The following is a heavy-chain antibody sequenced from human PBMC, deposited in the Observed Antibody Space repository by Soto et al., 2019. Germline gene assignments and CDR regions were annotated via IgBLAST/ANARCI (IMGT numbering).Heavy chain of an antibody. CDR1: GFTFSSYA. J-gene: IGHJ4*02. CDR2: ISYDGSNK. Sequence: PGGSLRLSCAASGFTFSSYAVHWVRQAPGKGLEWVAGISYDGSNKYYADSVKGRFTISRDNSKNTLYLQMNSLRAEDTAVYYCARGPSSLTRFDYWGQGTLVTVSS. D-gene: IGHD2-2*01. CDR3: ARGPSSLTRFDY. V-gene: IGHV3-30-3*01.